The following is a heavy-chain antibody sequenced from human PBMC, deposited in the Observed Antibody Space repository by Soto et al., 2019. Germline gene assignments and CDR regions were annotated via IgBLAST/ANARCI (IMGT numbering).Heavy chain of an antibody. J-gene: IGHJ6*03. Sequence: GGSLRLSCAASGFTFSSYGMHWVRQAPGKGLEWVAVIWYDGSNKYYADSVKGRFTISRDNSKNTLYLQMNSLRAEDTAVYYCARDSVVAATLGARYMDVWGKGTTVTVSS. V-gene: IGHV3-33*01. CDR3: ARDSVVAATLGARYMDV. CDR2: IWYDGSNK. D-gene: IGHD2-15*01. CDR1: GFTFSSYG.